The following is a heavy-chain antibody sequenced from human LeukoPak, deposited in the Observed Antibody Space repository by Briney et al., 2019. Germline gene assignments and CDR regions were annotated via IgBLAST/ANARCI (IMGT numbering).Heavy chain of an antibody. CDR2: ITGSGAST. CDR3: ARVVGVRNKYFDY. J-gene: IGHJ4*02. V-gene: IGHV3-23*01. CDR1: GFMFRTYG. Sequence: GGSLRLSCAASGFMFRTYGMSWVRQAPGKGLEWVSDITGSGASTYYADSVKGRFTISRDTSKNTLYLQMNSLRAEDTAIYYCARVVGVRNKYFDYWGQGTLVTVSS. D-gene: IGHD1/OR15-1a*01.